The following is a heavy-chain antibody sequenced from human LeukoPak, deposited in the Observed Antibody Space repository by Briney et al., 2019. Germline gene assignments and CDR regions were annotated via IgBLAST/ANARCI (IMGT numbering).Heavy chain of an antibody. Sequence: KTSETLSLTCTVSVGSISSYYWSWIRQPPGKGLEWSGYMSYAGTTKYNPSLKSRVTISVDTSKNQVSMKLTSVSAADTAVYHCARDPAGSGWYDPWGPGTLVAVSS. CDR2: MSYAGTT. V-gene: IGHV4-59*01. CDR1: VGSISSYY. D-gene: IGHD1-26*01. CDR3: ARDPAGSGWYDP. J-gene: IGHJ5*02.